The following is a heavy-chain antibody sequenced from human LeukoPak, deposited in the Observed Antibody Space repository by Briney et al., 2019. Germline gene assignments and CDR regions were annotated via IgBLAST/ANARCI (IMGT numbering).Heavy chain of an antibody. J-gene: IGHJ5*02. CDR2: IYTSGST. Sequence: PSETLSLTCTVSGGSISSYYWSWVRQPPGKGLEWIGYIYTSGSTNYNPSLKSRVTISVGTSKNQFSLKLSSVTAAGTAVYYCARHRDYYASSGYYYDWFDPWGQGTLVTVSS. V-gene: IGHV4-4*09. CDR1: GGSISSYY. CDR3: ARHRDYYASSGYYYDWFDP. D-gene: IGHD3-22*01.